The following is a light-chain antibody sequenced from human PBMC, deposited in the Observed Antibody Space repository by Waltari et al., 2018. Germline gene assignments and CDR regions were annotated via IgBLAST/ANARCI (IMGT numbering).Light chain of an antibody. CDR2: DVT. CDR1: RSAVGGYNS. J-gene: IGLJ1*01. CDR3: CSYAGRYTYV. V-gene: IGLV2-11*01. Sequence: QSALTQPRSVSGSPGQLVTLSCTGPRSAVGGYNSFSWYQQHPGKAPKLMTYDVTERPSGVPDRFSGSKSGNTASLTISGLQAEDEADYYCCSYAGRYTYVFGTGTKVTVL.